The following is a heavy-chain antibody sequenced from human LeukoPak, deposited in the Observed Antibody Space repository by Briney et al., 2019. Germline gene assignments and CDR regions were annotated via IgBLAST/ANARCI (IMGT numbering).Heavy chain of an antibody. CDR3: ARTRRDGYNYGDY. V-gene: IGHV3-48*04. Sequence: SGGSLRLSCAASGFTFSSYSMNWVRQAPGKGLEGVSYISSSSSTIYYADSVKGRFTISRDNAKNSLYLQMNSLRAEDTAVYYCARTRRDGYNYGDYWGQGTLVTVSS. D-gene: IGHD5-24*01. CDR1: GFTFSSYS. J-gene: IGHJ4*02. CDR2: ISSSSSTI.